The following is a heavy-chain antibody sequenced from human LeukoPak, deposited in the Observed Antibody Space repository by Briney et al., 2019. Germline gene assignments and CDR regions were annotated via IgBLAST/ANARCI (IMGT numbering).Heavy chain of an antibody. CDR3: ARDRSYYYGMDV. J-gene: IGHJ6*02. CDR1: GFTFSSYG. V-gene: IGHV3-33*01. Sequence: EPGRSLRLSCAASGFTFSSYGMHWVRQAPGKGLEWVAVIWYDGSNKYYADSVKGRFTISRDNSKNTLYLQMNSLRAEDTAVYYCARDRSYYYGMDVWGQGTTVTVSS. CDR2: IWYDGSNK.